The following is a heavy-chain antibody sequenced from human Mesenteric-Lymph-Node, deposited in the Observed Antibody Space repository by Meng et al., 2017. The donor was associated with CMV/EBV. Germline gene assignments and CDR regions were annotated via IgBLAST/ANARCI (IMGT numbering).Heavy chain of an antibody. D-gene: IGHD3-22*01. Sequence: GGSLRLSCAASGFTLDDYTMHWVRQVPGKGLEWVSLVSWDGDSTYYADSVKGRFTISRDNSKNTLYLQVNSLRAEDTAVYYCAKGILPYYYDSSGYFDPDGGWGQGTLVTVSS. J-gene: IGHJ4*02. CDR3: AKGILPYYYDSSGYFDPDGG. CDR2: VSWDGDST. V-gene: IGHV3-43*01. CDR1: GFTLDDYT.